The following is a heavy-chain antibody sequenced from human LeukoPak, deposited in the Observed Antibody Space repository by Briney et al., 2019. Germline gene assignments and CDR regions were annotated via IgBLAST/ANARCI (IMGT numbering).Heavy chain of an antibody. CDR3: ARVGRIVVVPAASYYYYYMDV. V-gene: IGHV1-18*01. Sequence: ASMKVSCKASGYTFTSYGISWVRQAPGQGLEWMGWISAYNGNTNYAQKLQGRVTMTTDTSTSTAYMELRSLRSDDTAVYYCARVGRIVVVPAASYYYYYMDVWGKGTTVTVSS. D-gene: IGHD2-2*01. CDR2: ISAYNGNT. CDR1: GYTFTSYG. J-gene: IGHJ6*03.